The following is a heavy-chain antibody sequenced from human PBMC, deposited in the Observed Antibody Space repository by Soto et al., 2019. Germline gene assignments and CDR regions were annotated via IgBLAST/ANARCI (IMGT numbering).Heavy chain of an antibody. D-gene: IGHD5-18*01. CDR2: IYQSGSA. J-gene: IGHJ6*02. Sequence: SETLSLTCTVSGGAITSDGYSWSWVRQPPGKGLEWISYIYQSGSAYYNPSLKGRVTTSVDKSKNQFSLKLNSLTAADTAVYYCAGDSDTAAGFGMDVWGQGTTVTVSS. V-gene: IGHV4-30-2*01. CDR1: GGAITSDGYS. CDR3: AGDSDTAAGFGMDV.